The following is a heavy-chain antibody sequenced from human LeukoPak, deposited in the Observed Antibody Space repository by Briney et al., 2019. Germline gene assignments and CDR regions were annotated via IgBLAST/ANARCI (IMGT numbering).Heavy chain of an antibody. CDR1: GYTFTGYY. Sequence: ASVKVSCKASGYTFTGYYMHWVRQAPGQGLEWMGIINPSGGSTSYAQKFQGRVTMTRDMSTSTVYMELSSLRSEDTAVYYCARDTGEMATQDWFDPWGQGTLVTVSS. J-gene: IGHJ5*02. CDR3: ARDTGEMATQDWFDP. CDR2: INPSGGST. V-gene: IGHV1-46*01. D-gene: IGHD5-24*01.